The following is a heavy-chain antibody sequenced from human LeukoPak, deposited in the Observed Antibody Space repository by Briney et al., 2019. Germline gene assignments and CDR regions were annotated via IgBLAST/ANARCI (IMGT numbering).Heavy chain of an antibody. Sequence: SETLSLTCAVSGYSISSGYYWGWIRQPPGKGLEWIGNVYQSGITYYNASLKSRVTISVDTSENQFSLKLNSVTAADTAVYYCARRYSNSYFDYWGQGTLVTVSS. J-gene: IGHJ4*02. D-gene: IGHD4-11*01. CDR3: ARRYSNSYFDY. CDR2: VYQSGIT. V-gene: IGHV4-38-2*01. CDR1: GYSISSGYY.